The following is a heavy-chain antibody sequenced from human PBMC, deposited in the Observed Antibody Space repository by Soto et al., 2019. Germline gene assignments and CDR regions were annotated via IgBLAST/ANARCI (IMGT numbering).Heavy chain of an antibody. V-gene: IGHV4-34*01. D-gene: IGHD6-25*01. CDR2: INHSGGT. CDR3: ARGWRAAFDS. Sequence: QVQLQQWGAGLLKPSETLSLTCAVNGRSFSGYQWTWFRQPPGKGLEWIGEINHSGGTNYNASLESRVTISLDTSKNRFSLRLTSVTAADTAVYYCARGWRAAFDSWGPGTLVTVS. CDR1: GRSFSGYQ. J-gene: IGHJ4*02.